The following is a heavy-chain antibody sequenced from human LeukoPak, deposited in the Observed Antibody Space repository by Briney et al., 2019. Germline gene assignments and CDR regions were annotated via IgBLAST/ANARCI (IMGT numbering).Heavy chain of an antibody. J-gene: IGHJ4*02. V-gene: IGHV5-51*01. CDR2: IFPVDSNT. CDR3: AREQQLVLFDY. Sequence: MLIIFPVDSNTRYSPSFQGQVTISADKSINTAYLQWSSLKASDTAIYYCAREQQLVLFDYWGQGALVTVSS. D-gene: IGHD1-1*01.